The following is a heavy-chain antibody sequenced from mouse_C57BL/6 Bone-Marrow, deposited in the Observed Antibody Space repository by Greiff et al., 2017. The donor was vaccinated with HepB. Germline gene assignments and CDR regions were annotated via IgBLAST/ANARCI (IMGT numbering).Heavy chain of an antibody. J-gene: IGHJ4*01. CDR3: ARGGYYGNYGYYAMDY. CDR1: GYTFTSYW. Sequence: QVQLQQPGAELVRPGTSVKLFCKASGYTFTSYWMHWVKQRPGQGLEWIGVIDPSDSYTNYNQKFKGKATLTVDTSSSTAYMQLSSLTSEDSAVYYCARGGYYGNYGYYAMDYWGQGTSVTVSS. CDR2: IDPSDSYT. D-gene: IGHD2-1*01. V-gene: IGHV1-59*01.